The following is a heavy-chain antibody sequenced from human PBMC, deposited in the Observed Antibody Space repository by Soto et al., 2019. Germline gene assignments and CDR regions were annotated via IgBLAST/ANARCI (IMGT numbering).Heavy chain of an antibody. Sequence: KTSETLSLTCAVYGGSFSGYYWSWIRQPPGKGLEWIGEINHSGSTNYNPSLKSRVTISVDTSKNQFSLKLSSVTAADTAVYYCARGRGYCSGGSCHNYFDYWGQGTLVTVSS. D-gene: IGHD2-15*01. CDR2: INHSGST. V-gene: IGHV4-34*01. CDR1: GGSFSGYY. J-gene: IGHJ4*02. CDR3: ARGRGYCSGGSCHNYFDY.